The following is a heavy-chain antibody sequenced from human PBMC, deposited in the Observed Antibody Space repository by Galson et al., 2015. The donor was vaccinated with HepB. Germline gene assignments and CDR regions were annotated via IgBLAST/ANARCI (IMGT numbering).Heavy chain of an antibody. CDR3: ARDFDYGSGSPSDGMDV. CDR1: GFTFSSYS. D-gene: IGHD3-10*01. Sequence: SLRLSCAASGFTFSSYSMNWVRQAPGKGLEWVSSISSSSSYIYYADSVKGRFTISRDNAKNSLYLQMNSLRAEDTAVYYCARDFDYGSGSPSDGMDVWGQGTTVTVYS. CDR2: ISSSSSYI. V-gene: IGHV3-21*01. J-gene: IGHJ6*02.